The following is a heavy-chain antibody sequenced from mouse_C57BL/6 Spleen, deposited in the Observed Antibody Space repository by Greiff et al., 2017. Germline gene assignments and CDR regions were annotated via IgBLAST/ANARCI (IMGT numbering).Heavy chain of an antibody. V-gene: IGHV1-69*01. CDR1: GYTFTSYW. CDR3: ARETTVVGRYFDV. CDR2: IDPSDSYT. D-gene: IGHD1-1*01. Sequence: QVQLQQPGAELVMPGASVKLSCKASGYTFTSYWMHWVKQRPGQGLEWIGEIDPSDSYTNYNQKFKGKSTLTVDKSSSTAYMQLSSLTSEDSAVYYCARETTVVGRYFDVWGTGTTVTVSS. J-gene: IGHJ1*03.